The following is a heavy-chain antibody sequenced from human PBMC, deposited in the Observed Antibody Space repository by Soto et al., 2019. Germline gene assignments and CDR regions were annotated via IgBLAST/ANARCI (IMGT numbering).Heavy chain of an antibody. J-gene: IGHJ1*01. Sequence: PGGSLRLSCAASGFTFDDYAMHWVRQAPGKGLEWVSGISWNSGSIGYADSVKGRFTISRDNAKNSLYLQMNSLRAEDTAVYYCARGLAGSDYGVEYFQHWGQGTLVTVSS. D-gene: IGHD4-17*01. CDR1: GFTFDDYA. CDR3: ARGLAGSDYGVEYFQH. V-gene: IGHV3-9*01. CDR2: ISWNSGSI.